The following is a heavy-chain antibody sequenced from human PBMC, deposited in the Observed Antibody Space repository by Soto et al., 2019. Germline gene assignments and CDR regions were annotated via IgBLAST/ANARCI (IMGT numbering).Heavy chain of an antibody. D-gene: IGHD6-19*01. CDR2: ISYDGSNK. CDR1: GFTFSSDG. V-gene: IGHV3-30*18. Sequence: PGGCLRLSCAAAGFTFSSDGRHWVRQAPGKGLEWVAVISYDGSNKYYADSVKGRFTISRDNSKNTLYLQMNSLRAEDTAVYYCAKDRLIYSSGSTVLYWGQGTLVTVSS. CDR3: AKDRLIYSSGSTVLY. J-gene: IGHJ4*02.